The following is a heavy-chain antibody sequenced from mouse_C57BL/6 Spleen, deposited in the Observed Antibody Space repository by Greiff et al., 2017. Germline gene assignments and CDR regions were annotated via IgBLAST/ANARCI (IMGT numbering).Heavy chain of an antibody. Sequence: VQLQESGPELVKPGASVKISCKASGYAFSSSWMNWVKQRPGKGLEWIGRIYPGDGDTNYNGKFKGKATLTADKSSSTAYMQLSSLTSEDSAVYFCARSQTGTWVFDYWGQGTTLTVSS. CDR3: ARSQTGTWVFDY. CDR1: GYAFSSSW. D-gene: IGHD4-1*01. V-gene: IGHV1-82*01. J-gene: IGHJ2*01. CDR2: IYPGDGDT.